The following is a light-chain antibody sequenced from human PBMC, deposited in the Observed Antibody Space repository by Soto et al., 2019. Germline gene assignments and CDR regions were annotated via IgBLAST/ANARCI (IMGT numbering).Light chain of an antibody. CDR1: QDISSY. CDR3: QQSYKTPWT. V-gene: IGKV1-39*01. CDR2: AAS. Sequence: DIQMTQSPSSLSASLGDRVTITCRANQDISSYLIWYQHKLGQAPKLLIHAASTLARGVPSRFSGSESGTDFTLNISGLEHEDSATYYCQQSYKTPWTFGQGTKVEIK. J-gene: IGKJ1*01.